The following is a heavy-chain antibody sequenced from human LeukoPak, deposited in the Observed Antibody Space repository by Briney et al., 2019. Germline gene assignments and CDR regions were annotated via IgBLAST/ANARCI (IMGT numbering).Heavy chain of an antibody. V-gene: IGHV1-46*01. CDR2: INPGGGST. D-gene: IGHD4-23*01. J-gene: IGHJ2*01. Sequence: ASVKVSCKASGYTFTSYYMHWVRQAPGQGLEWMGIINPGGGSTSYAQKFQGRVTMTRDMSTSTVYMELSSLRSEDTAVYYCARDPRDYGGNSNYWYFDLWGRGTLVTVSS. CDR3: ARDPRDYGGNSNYWYFDL. CDR1: GYTFTSYY.